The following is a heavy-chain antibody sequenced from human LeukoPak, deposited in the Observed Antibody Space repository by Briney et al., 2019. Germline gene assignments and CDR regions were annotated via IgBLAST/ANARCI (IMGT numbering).Heavy chain of an antibody. CDR2: IYFNGRN. Sequence: SETLSLTCSVSGGSISDSIVSHFWSSIRQAPGRGLEWIGYIYFNGRNTYSPSLKSRVTLSVDTSKNQFSMKVFSVTAADTAVYCCARTSRTRDWFDLWGQGSLVTVSS. V-gene: IGHV4-61*01. J-gene: IGHJ5*02. CDR1: GGSISDSIVSHF. CDR3: ARTSRTRDWFDL.